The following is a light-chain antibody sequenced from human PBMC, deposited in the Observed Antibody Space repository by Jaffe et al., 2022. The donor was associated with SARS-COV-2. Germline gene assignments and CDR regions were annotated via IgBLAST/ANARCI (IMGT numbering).Light chain of an antibody. Sequence: DIQMTQSPSSLSASEGDRVTVTCRASQGISTYLAWFQQKPGKIPQLLITAASTLQPGVPSRFSGSGSGTDFTLTISSLQPEDAATYYCQKYNSAPYTFGPGTKVDFK. J-gene: IGKJ3*01. CDR1: QGISTY. CDR2: AAS. CDR3: QKYNSAPYT. V-gene: IGKV1-27*01.